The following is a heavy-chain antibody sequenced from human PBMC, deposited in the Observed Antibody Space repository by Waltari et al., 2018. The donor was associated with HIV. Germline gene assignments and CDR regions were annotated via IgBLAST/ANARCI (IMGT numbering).Heavy chain of an antibody. J-gene: IGHJ6*02. Sequence: EVQVVESGGGLVQPGGSLRLSCEGFGFTFSSHWMSWVRQAPGKGLEWVAKIKHDGSERYFVDSVKGRFAISRDNANNSLFLQMNSLRAEDTAVYYCARDVMGIVAKPYGVDVWGQGTTVTVSS. CDR3: ARDVMGIVAKPYGVDV. CDR2: IKHDGSER. D-gene: IGHD5-12*01. V-gene: IGHV3-7*01. CDR1: GFTFSSHW.